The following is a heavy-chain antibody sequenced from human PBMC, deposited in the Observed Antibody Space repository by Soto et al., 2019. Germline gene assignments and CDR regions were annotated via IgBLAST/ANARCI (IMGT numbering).Heavy chain of an antibody. D-gene: IGHD3-9*01. CDR2: INPSGGST. V-gene: IGHV1-46*01. CDR3: AREYDILTGYYKPLGGFDY. J-gene: IGHJ4*02. Sequence: GASVKGSCKAAGYTFTSDYMDWGRQAPGQGLEWMGIINPSGGSTSYAQKFQGRVTMTRDTSTSTVYMELSSLRSEDTAVYYCAREYDILTGYYKPLGGFDYWGQGTLVTVSS. CDR1: GYTFTSDY.